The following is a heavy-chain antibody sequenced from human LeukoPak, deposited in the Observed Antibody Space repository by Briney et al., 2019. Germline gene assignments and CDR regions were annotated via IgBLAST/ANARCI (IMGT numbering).Heavy chain of an antibody. CDR1: GGSFSGYY. Sequence: PSETLSLTCAVYGGSFSGYYWSWIRQPPGKGLEWIGEINHSGSTNYNPSLKSRVTKSVDTSKNQFSLKLSSVTAADTAVYYCARGPSGTLAFDIWGQGTMVTVSS. CDR2: INHSGST. CDR3: ARGPSGTLAFDI. V-gene: IGHV4-34*01. J-gene: IGHJ3*02. D-gene: IGHD2-2*01.